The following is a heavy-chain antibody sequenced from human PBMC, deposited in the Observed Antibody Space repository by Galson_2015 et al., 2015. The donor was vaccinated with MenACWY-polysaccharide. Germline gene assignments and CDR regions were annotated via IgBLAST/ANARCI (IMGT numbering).Heavy chain of an antibody. CDR3: ARQPTYYGSG. J-gene: IGHJ4*02. V-gene: IGHV3-74*01. Sequence: SLRLSCAASGFTFSSYWMHWVRQVPGQGLVWVSRINSDGSSTSYADSVKGRFTISRDNAKNTLYLQMNNLRAEDTAVYYCARQPTYYGSGWGQGTLVTVSP. CDR2: INSDGSST. D-gene: IGHD3-10*01. CDR1: GFTFSSYW.